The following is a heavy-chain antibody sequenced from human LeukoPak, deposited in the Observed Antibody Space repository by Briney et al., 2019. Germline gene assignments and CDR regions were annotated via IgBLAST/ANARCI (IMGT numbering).Heavy chain of an antibody. CDR1: GFTFSSYS. CDR2: ISSSSSYI. D-gene: IGHD3-9*01. CDR3: ASGHGDILTGYYSDY. Sequence: PRGSLRLSCAASGFTFSSYSMNWVRQAPGKGLEWVSSISSSSSYIYYADSVKGRLTISRDNAKNSLYLQMNSLRAEDTAVYYCASGHGDILTGYYSDYWGQGTLVTVSS. J-gene: IGHJ4*02. V-gene: IGHV3-21*01.